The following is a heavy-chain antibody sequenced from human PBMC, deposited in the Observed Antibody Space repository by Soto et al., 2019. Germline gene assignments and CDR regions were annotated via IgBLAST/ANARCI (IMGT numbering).Heavy chain of an antibody. D-gene: IGHD3-10*01. CDR2: INYSGST. J-gene: IGHJ4*02. CDR3: ARENYYALDY. Sequence: LSLTCTVSRGSISSYNWNWVRQPPGKGLEWIGFINYSGSTHYNPSLKSRVTISLDTSKNQFSLKLNSVTAADTAVYYCARENYYALDYWGPGTLVTV. CDR1: RGSISSYN. V-gene: IGHV4-59*01.